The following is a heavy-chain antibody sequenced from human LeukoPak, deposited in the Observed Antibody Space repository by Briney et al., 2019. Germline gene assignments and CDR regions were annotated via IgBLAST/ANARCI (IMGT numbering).Heavy chain of an antibody. Sequence: SETLSLTCTVSGGSISSYYWSWIRQPPGKGLEWIGYVYYSGSTNYNPSLKSRVTISADTSKNQFSLELSSVTAADTAVYYCARDRHYSNYGGFDYWGQGTLVTVSS. CDR2: VYYSGST. CDR3: ARDRHYSNYGGFDY. J-gene: IGHJ4*02. D-gene: IGHD4-11*01. V-gene: IGHV4-59*01. CDR1: GGSISSYY.